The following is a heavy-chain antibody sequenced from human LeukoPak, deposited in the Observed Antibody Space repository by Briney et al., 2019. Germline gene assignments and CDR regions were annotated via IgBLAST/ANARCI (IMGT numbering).Heavy chain of an antibody. CDR3: ARTEEGEETDFDY. CDR2: MNPNSGNT. V-gene: IGHV1-8*01. J-gene: IGHJ4*02. CDR1: GYTFTSYD. Sequence: ASVKVSCKASGYTFTSYDVNWFRQATGQGLEWMGWMNPNSGNTGYAQKFQGRVTMTRNTSISTAYMELSSLRSEDTAVYYCARTEEGEETDFDYWGQGTLVTVSS. D-gene: IGHD3-10*01.